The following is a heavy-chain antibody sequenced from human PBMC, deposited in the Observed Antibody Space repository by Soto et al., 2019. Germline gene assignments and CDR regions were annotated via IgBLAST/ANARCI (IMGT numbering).Heavy chain of an antibody. CDR1: GVSFSVYG. CDR2: IWYDASKQ. D-gene: IGHD2-15*01. V-gene: IGHV3-33*01. CDR3: AAWAEGATEVH. J-gene: IGHJ4*02. Sequence: GGSLRVSCETSGVSFSVYGMHWVRQAPGKGLEWVAVIWYDASKQFYAASVEGRFTISRDNSKAILYLQMNSLRAEDTAVYYCAAWAEGATEVHWGQGTLVTVSS.